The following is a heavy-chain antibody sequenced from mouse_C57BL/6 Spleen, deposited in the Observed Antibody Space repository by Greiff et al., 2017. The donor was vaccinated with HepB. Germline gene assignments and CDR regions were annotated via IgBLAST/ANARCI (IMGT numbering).Heavy chain of an antibody. J-gene: IGHJ3*01. Sequence: EVKLMESEGGLVQPGSSMKLSCTASGFTFSDYYMAWVRQVPEKGLEWVANINYDGSSTYYLDSLKSRFIISRDNAKNILYLQMSSLKSEDTATYYCAREDDGSSFAYWGQGTLVTVSA. CDR3: AREDDGSSFAY. CDR2: INYDGSST. CDR1: GFTFSDYY. D-gene: IGHD2-3*01. V-gene: IGHV5-16*01.